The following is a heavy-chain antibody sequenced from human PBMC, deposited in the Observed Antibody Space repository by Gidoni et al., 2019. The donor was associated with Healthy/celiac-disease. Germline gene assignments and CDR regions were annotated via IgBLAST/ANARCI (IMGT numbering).Heavy chain of an antibody. CDR1: GFSLSTSGVG. CDR2: IYWNDDK. D-gene: IGHD4-17*01. CDR3: AHNIATVRWGGVSYYFDY. J-gene: IGHJ4*02. V-gene: IGHV2-5*01. Sequence: QITLKESGPTLVKPTQTLTLTCTFSGFSLSTSGVGVGWIRQPPGKALEWLALIYWNDDKRYSPSLKSRLTITKDTSKNQVVLTMTNMDPVDTATYYCAHNIATVRWGGVSYYFDYWGQGTLVTVSS.